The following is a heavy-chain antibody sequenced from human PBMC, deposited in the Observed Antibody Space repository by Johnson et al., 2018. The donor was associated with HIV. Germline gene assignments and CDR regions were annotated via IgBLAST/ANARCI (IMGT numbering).Heavy chain of an antibody. V-gene: IGHV3-30*02. CDR2: IRYDGSYK. CDR3: SKDQFHKGGGSLVDGFDI. Sequence: QVQLVESGGGVVQPRGSLRLSCAASDFTFSSYGMHWVRQAPGKGLEWVAFIRYDGSYKYYVDSVKGRFTISRDNSKNTLYLQMNSLRAEDTAVYYCSKDQFHKGGGSLVDGFDIWGQGTMVTVSS. D-gene: IGHD2-15*01. J-gene: IGHJ3*02. CDR1: DFTFSSYG.